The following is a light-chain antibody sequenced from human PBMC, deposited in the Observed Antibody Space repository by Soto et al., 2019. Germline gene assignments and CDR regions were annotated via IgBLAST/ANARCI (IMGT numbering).Light chain of an antibody. Sequence: QSVLTQPPSASGTPGQSVTISCSGSGSNIGISSVYWFQQVSGAAPKLVIYRDSRRPAGVPDRISGSKSGTSASLAISGLQAEDEADYYCQSYDRSLSGSYVFGSGTKVTVL. CDR1: GSNIGISS. V-gene: IGLV1-47*02. CDR2: RDS. J-gene: IGLJ1*01. CDR3: QSYDRSLSGSYV.